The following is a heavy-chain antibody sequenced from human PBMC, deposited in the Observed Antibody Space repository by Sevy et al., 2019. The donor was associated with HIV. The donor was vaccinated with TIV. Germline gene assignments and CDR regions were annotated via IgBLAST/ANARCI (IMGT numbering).Heavy chain of an antibody. D-gene: IGHD6-13*01. V-gene: IGHV1-8*01. Sequence: ASLKVSCKASGYTFTSYDINWVRQATGQGLEWMGWMNPNSGNTGYAQKFQGRVTMTRNTSISTAYMELSSLRSEDTAVYYCARWAGRSAAGKVRYYYYMDVWGKGTTVTVSS. CDR3: ARWAGRSAAGKVRYYYYMDV. J-gene: IGHJ6*03. CDR2: MNPNSGNT. CDR1: GYTFTSYD.